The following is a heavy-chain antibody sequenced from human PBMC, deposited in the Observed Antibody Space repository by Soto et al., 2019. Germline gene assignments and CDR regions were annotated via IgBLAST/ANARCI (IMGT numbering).Heavy chain of an antibody. V-gene: IGHV3-73*01. D-gene: IGHD2-15*01. J-gene: IGHJ1*01. CDR2: IRSKANSYAT. CDR1: GFTFSGSA. CDR3: TNRDCSRGRCYKFQD. Sequence: GGSLRLSCAASGFTFSGSAMHWVRQASGKGLEWVGRIRSKANSYATAYAASVKGRFTISRDDSKNTAYLQMNSLKTEDTAVYYCTNRDCSRGRCYKFQDWGQGALVTVSA.